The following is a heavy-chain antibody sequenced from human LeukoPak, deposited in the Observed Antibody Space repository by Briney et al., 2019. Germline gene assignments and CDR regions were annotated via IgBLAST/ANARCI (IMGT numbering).Heavy chain of an antibody. CDR2: ISYSGST. Sequence: SETLSLTCTVSGGSISSYYWSWIRQPPGKGLEWIGYISYSGSTSYNPSLKSRVTISVDTSKNQFSLKLTSVTAADTAVYYCARDFGNRGWCGAFDYWGQGTLVTVSS. J-gene: IGHJ4*02. CDR1: GGSISSYY. D-gene: IGHD6-19*01. CDR3: ARDFGNRGWCGAFDY. V-gene: IGHV4-59*01.